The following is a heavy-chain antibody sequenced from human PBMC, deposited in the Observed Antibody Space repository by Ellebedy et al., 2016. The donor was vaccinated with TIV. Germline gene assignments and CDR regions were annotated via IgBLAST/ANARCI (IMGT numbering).Heavy chain of an antibody. J-gene: IGHJ4*02. Sequence: PGGSLRLSCAAPGFTFSSYSMNWVRQAPGKGLEWVGFIRSKAYGGTTEYAASVKGRFTISRDDSKSIAYLQMNSLRAEDTAVYYCAGHGDRAMTHWGQGTLVTVSS. CDR3: AGHGDRAMTH. CDR2: IRSKAYGGTT. V-gene: IGHV3-71*01. D-gene: IGHD5-18*01. CDR1: GFTFSSYS.